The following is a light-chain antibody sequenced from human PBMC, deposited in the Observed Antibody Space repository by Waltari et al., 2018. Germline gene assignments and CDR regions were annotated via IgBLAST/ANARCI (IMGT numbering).Light chain of an antibody. CDR3: QQYNNWPPYI. J-gene: IGKJ2*01. V-gene: IGKV3-15*01. Sequence: ETVMTQSPTTLSLSPGERATLSCRANQSVSTNLAWYQQRPGQAPRLLIYGASIRATGVPARFSGRGAGTEFTLTISSLQSEDFAVYYCQQYNNWPPYIFGQGSQLEI. CDR1: QSVSTN. CDR2: GAS.